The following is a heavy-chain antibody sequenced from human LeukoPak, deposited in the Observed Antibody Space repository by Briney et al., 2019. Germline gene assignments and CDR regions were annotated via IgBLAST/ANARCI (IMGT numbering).Heavy chain of an antibody. Sequence: GGSLRLSCAASGFTFDDYGMSWVRQAPGKGLEWVSGINWNGGSTGYADSVKGRFTISRDNAKNSLYLQMNSLRAEDTAVYYCARGWGRGVVRGLDYWGQGTLVTVSS. D-gene: IGHD3-10*01. J-gene: IGHJ4*02. CDR1: GFTFDDYG. CDR2: INWNGGST. V-gene: IGHV3-20*04. CDR3: ARGWGRGVVRGLDY.